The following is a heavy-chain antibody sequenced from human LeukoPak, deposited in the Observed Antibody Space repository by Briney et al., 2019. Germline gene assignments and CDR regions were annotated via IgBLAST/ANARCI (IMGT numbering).Heavy chain of an antibody. CDR3: ARGDLTGTISL. CDR2: IIPILGIA. D-gene: IGHD1-7*01. CDR1: GYTFTSYG. V-gene: IGHV1-69*04. Sequence: GASVKVSCKASGYTFTSYGISWVRQAPGQGLEWMGRIIPILGIANYAQKFQGRVTITADKSTSTAYMELSSLRSEDTAVYYCARGDLTGTISLWGQGTLVTVSS. J-gene: IGHJ4*02.